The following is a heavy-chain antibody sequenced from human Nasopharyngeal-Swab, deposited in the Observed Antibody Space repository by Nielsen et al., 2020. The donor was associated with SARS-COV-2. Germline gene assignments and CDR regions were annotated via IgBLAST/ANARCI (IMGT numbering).Heavy chain of an antibody. D-gene: IGHD2-2*01. CDR1: GGSFSGSY. V-gene: IGHV4-34*01. Sequence: SETLSLTCAVYGGSFSGSYWGWIRQPPGKGPEWIAEINHSGSTNYNPSLKSRVTLSVDTSMNQVSLEVSSVTAADTAVYYCARGLSGIVPAPILGLGPYYYYYMDVWAKGPRSPSP. J-gene: IGHJ6*03. CDR2: INHSGST. CDR3: ARGLSGIVPAPILGLGPYYYYYMDV.